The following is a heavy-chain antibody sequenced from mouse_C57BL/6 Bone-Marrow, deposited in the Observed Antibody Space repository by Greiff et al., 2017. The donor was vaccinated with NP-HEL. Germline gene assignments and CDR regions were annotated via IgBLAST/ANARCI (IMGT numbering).Heavy chain of an antibody. V-gene: IGHV1-52*01. CDR1: GYTFTSYW. D-gene: IGHD1-1*01. CDR3: ARNHITTAVALDY. Sequence: QVQLQQPGAELVRPGSSVKLSCKASGYTFTSYWMHWVKQRPIQGLEWIGNIDPSDSETHYNQKFKDKATLTVDKSSSTAYMQLSSLTSEDSAVYYCARNHITTAVALDYWGQGTTLTVSS. CDR2: IDPSDSET. J-gene: IGHJ2*01.